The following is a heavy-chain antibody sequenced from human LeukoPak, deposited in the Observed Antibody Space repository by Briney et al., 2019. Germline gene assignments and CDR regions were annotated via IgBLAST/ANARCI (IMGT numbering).Heavy chain of an antibody. CDR1: GFTFSSYE. CDR3: ARSYYPDY. D-gene: IGHD3-10*01. CDR2: ISSSGSTI. Sequence: AGGSLRLSCAASGFTFSSYEMNWVRQAPGKGPEWVSYISSSGSTIYYADSVKGRFTISRDNAKNSLYLHMNSLRAEDTAVYYCARSYYPDYWGQGTLVTVSS. J-gene: IGHJ4*02. V-gene: IGHV3-48*03.